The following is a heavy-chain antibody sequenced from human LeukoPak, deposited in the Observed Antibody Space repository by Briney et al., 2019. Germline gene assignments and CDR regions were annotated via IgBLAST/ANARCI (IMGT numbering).Heavy chain of an antibody. Sequence: GGFLRLSCAASGFTFSSYWMHWVRQGPGKGLVWVSRINSDGSSTTYADSVKGRFTISRDNAKNTLYLQMNSLRAEDTAVYFCVRWDSSHAAMVRGYFDYWGQGTLVTVSS. CDR2: INSDGSST. CDR3: VRWDSSHAAMVRGYFDY. CDR1: GFTFSSYW. V-gene: IGHV3-74*01. J-gene: IGHJ4*02. D-gene: IGHD3-10*01.